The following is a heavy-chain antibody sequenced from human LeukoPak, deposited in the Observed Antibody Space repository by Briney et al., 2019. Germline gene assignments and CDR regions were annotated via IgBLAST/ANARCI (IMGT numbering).Heavy chain of an antibody. CDR3: AKDYYDSSGPFSY. Sequence: GGSLRLSCAASGFTFSSHAMSWVRQAPGKGLEWVSAISGSGGTTYDADSVKGRFTISRDNSKNTLYLQMSSLRAEDTAVYYCAKDYYDSSGPFSYWGQGTLVTVSS. D-gene: IGHD3-22*01. CDR2: ISGSGGTT. V-gene: IGHV3-23*01. CDR1: GFTFSSHA. J-gene: IGHJ4*02.